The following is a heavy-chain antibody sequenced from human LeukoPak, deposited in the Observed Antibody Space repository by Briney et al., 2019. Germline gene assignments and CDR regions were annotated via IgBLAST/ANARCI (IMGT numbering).Heavy chain of an antibody. Sequence: PGGSLRLSCAASGFTFSSYAMNWVRQAPGKGLEWVSAISGSGGSTYYADSVKGRFTISRDNSKNTLYLQMNSLRADDTAVYYCARALAYGSGSPGVDYWGQGTLVTVSS. CDR2: ISGSGGST. V-gene: IGHV3-23*01. CDR3: ARALAYGSGSPGVDY. J-gene: IGHJ4*02. CDR1: GFTFSSYA. D-gene: IGHD3-10*01.